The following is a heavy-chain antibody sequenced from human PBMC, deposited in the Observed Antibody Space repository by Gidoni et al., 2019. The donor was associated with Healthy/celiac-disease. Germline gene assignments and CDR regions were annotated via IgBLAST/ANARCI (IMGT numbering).Heavy chain of an antibody. V-gene: IGHV3-15*01. D-gene: IGHD4-17*01. CDR3: TTDRSSTVTTFFY. J-gene: IGHJ4*02. CDR1: GFTFSNAW. Sequence: EVQLVESGGGLVKPGGSLRLSCAASGFTFSNAWMSWVRQAPGKGLEWVGRIKSKTDGGTTDYAAPVKGRFTISRDDSKNTLYLQMNSLKTEDTAVYYCTTDRSSTVTTFFYWGQGTLVTVSS. CDR2: IKSKTDGGTT.